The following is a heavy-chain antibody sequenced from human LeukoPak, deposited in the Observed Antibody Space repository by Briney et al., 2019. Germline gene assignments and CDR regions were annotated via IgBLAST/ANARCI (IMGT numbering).Heavy chain of an antibody. CDR1: GFTFSNYA. Sequence: GGSLRLSCAASGFTFSNYAMHWVRQSPGKGLEWVSGISWNSKKIDYADSVKGRFTISRDNAKNSLYLQMNSLRTEDTALYYCAKAMITFGGVIVNSFEYWGQGTLVIVSS. CDR3: AKAMITFGGVIVNSFEY. V-gene: IGHV3-9*01. J-gene: IGHJ4*02. D-gene: IGHD3-16*02. CDR2: ISWNSKKI.